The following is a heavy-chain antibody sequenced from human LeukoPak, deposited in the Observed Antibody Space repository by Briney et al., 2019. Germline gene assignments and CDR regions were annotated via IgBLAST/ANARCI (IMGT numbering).Heavy chain of an antibody. V-gene: IGHV3-48*01. D-gene: IGHD4-17*01. Sequence: GGSLRLSCAASGFTFSSYSMNWVRQAPGKGPEWISWITGSGTEIIYADSVKGRFTISRDNAKNSLYLQMNSLRAEDTAMYYCARDQDYGFTYWGQGTLVTVSS. CDR2: ITGSGTEI. CDR3: ARDQDYGFTY. J-gene: IGHJ4*02. CDR1: GFTFSSYS.